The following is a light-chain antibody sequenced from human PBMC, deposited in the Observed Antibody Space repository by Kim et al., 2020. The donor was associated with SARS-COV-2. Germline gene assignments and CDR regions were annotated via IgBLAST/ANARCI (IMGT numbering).Light chain of an antibody. CDR2: KAS. Sequence: DIQMTQSPSTLSASVGDRVTITCRASQNIDKWLAWYQQKPGKAPKLLIYKASTLDSGVPSRFSGSRSGTDFTLTISSLQPDDFATYYCKDYSDYWTFGQGTKVDIK. J-gene: IGKJ1*01. CDR1: QNIDKW. CDR3: KDYSDYWT. V-gene: IGKV1-5*03.